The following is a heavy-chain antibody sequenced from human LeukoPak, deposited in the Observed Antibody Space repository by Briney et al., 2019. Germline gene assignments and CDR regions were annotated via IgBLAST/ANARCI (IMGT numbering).Heavy chain of an antibody. V-gene: IGHV4-34*01. CDR3: ARDGGTRLGFDP. CDR1: SESSGGDD. J-gene: IGHJ5*02. CDR2: VSPGGST. D-gene: IGHD3-16*01. Sequence: KPSETLSLTCAMHSESSGGDDWTWIRQPPGKGLEWIGEVSPGGSTRYNPSLRSRVTLSLDTSRSRFSLRLSSVTAADTGVYYCARDGGTRLGFDPWGQGTLVTVSS.